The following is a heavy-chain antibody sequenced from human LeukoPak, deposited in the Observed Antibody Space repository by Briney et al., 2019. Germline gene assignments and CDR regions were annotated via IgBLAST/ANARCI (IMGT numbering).Heavy chain of an antibody. CDR1: GYSFTSYW. CDR3: ARHLTVDTAMVDDAFDI. V-gene: IGHV5-51*01. J-gene: IGHJ3*02. CDR2: IYPDDSDT. Sequence: GESLKISCKGSGYSFTSYWIGWVRQMPGKGLEWMGIIYPDDSDTRYSPSFQGQVTISADKSISTAYLQWSSLKASDTAMYYCARHLTVDTAMVDDAFDIWGQGTMVTVSS. D-gene: IGHD5-18*01.